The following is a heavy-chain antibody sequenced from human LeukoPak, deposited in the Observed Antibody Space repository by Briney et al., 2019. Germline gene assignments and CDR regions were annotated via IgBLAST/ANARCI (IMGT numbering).Heavy chain of an antibody. CDR2: IRYDGSNK. D-gene: IGHD2-21*01. Sequence: GGSLRLSCAASGFTFSGYGMHWVRQAPGKGLEGVAFIRYDGSNKYYTDSVKGRFTISRDNSKNTPYLQMNSLRAEDTAVYYCAKEDCGGDCRSYYFDYWGQGTLVTVSS. J-gene: IGHJ4*02. CDR3: AKEDCGGDCRSYYFDY. CDR1: GFTFSGYG. V-gene: IGHV3-30*02.